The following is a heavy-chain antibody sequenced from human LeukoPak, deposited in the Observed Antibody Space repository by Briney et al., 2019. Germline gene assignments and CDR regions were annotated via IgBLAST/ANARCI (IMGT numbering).Heavy chain of an antibody. CDR1: GFFFSSDA. V-gene: IGHV3-23*01. CDR2: ISGRGVNI. J-gene: IGHJ4*02. CDR3: AKESFYYDTTGYKAYYFDY. Sequence: PGGSLRLSCAASGFFFSSDAMSWVRQSPGKGLEWVTAISGRGVNIYNADSVKGRFTISRDISRTTLYLQMNSLRAEDTAVYYCAKESFYYDTTGYKAYYFDYWGQGTLVTVSS. D-gene: IGHD3-22*01.